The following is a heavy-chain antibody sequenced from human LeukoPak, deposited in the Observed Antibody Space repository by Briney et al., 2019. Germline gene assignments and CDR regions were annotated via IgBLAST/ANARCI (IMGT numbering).Heavy chain of an antibody. D-gene: IGHD5-12*01. Sequence: GGSLRLSCAASGFTFSSYGMHWVRQAPGKGLEWVSAISGSGGSTYYADSVKGRFTISRDNSKNTLYLQMNSLRAEDTAVYYCAKVYSRMVATIIPEYFQHWGQGTLVTVSS. CDR3: AKVYSRMVATIIPEYFQH. CDR2: ISGSGGST. J-gene: IGHJ1*01. V-gene: IGHV3-23*01. CDR1: GFTFSSYG.